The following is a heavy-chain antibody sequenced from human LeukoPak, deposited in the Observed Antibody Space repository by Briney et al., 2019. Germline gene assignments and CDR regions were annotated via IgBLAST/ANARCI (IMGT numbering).Heavy chain of an antibody. D-gene: IGHD2-15*01. CDR3: AAEQDGYLDL. V-gene: IGHV1-46*01. CDR2: INPSGGST. CDR1: GYTLTELS. J-gene: IGHJ2*01. Sequence: ASVKVSCKISGYTLTELSMHWVRQAPGQGLEWMGIINPSGGSTSYAQKFQGRVTMTRDMSTSTVYMELSSLRSEDTAVYYCAAEQDGYLDLWGRGTLVTVSS.